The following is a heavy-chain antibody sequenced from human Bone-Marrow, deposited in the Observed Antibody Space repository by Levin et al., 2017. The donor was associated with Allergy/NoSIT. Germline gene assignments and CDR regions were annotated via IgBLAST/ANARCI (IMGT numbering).Heavy chain of an antibody. J-gene: IGHJ5*02. Sequence: GESLKISCKTSGYKFTDYYIHWVRQAPGQGLEWMGWFSPNNGGANYAQKFQGRVTLTTDTSMSTAYMELSRLTSDDTAMYFCARGEPTTYQIGKWAHINWFDPWGQGTLVTVSS. D-gene: IGHD5-12*01. CDR3: ARGEPTTYQIGKWAHINWFDP. CDR2: FSPNNGGA. V-gene: IGHV1-2*02. CDR1: GYKFTDYY.